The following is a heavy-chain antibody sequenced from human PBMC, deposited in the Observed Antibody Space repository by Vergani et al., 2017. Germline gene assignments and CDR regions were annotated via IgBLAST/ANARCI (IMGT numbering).Heavy chain of an antibody. D-gene: IGHD3-3*01. CDR1: GGPFSSYP. V-gene: IGHV1-69*01. J-gene: IGHJ2*01. CDR2: IIPIFGTA. Sequence: QVQLVQSGAEVKKPGSSVKFSCKASGGPFSSYPTSWLLQAPGQGLEWMGGIIPIFGTANYAQKFQGRVTITAAESTSTAYMELSSLRSEDTAVYYCARLYDFWSGYKWYFDLWGRGTLVTVSS. CDR3: ARLYDFWSGYKWYFDL.